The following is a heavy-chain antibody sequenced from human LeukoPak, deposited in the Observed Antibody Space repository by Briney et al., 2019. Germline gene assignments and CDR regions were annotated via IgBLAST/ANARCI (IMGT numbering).Heavy chain of an antibody. CDR1: TFTFSSYA. Sequence: PGGSLRLSCAASTFTFSSYAMHWVRQAPGKGLAWVAIISSDGRNKYYADSVKGRFTISRDNAKNSLYLQMDSLRVEDTAVYYCAREVAARRLGSWVDPWGQGTPVIVSS. V-gene: IGHV3-30*04. J-gene: IGHJ5*01. CDR3: AREVAARRLGSWVDP. D-gene: IGHD6-6*01. CDR2: ISSDGRNK.